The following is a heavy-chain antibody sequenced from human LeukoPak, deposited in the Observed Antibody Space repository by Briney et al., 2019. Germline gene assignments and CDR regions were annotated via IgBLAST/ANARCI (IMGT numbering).Heavy chain of an antibody. CDR1: LFTLSSYG. D-gene: IGHD3-22*01. CDR2: ISGSGGST. J-gene: IGHJ4*02. Sequence: GGSLRLSCAASLFTLSSYGMSWVRQAPGGGLEGVSAISGSGGSTYYADSVKGRFTISRDNSKNTLYLQMSSLGAEDTAVYYCAKADYDSSGYYYAYFDYWGQGTLVTVSS. CDR3: AKADYDSSGYYYAYFDY. V-gene: IGHV3-23*01.